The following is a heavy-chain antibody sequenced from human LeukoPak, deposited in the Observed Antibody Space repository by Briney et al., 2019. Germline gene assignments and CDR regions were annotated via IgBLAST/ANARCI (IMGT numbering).Heavy chain of an antibody. CDR1: GFTFSSYA. J-gene: IGHJ6*02. V-gene: IGHV3-23*01. CDR2: ISGNGAGT. D-gene: IGHD1-1*01. CDR3: ARALDTYYYYYYGMDV. Sequence: PGGSLRLSCAASGFTFSSYAMSWVRQAPGKGLEWVSGISGNGAGTYYGDSVKGRFTISRDNAKNSLYLQMNSLRAEDTAVYYCARALDTYYYYYYGMDVWGQGTTVTVSS.